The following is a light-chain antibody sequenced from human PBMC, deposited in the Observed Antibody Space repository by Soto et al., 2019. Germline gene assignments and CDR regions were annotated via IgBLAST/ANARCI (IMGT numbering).Light chain of an antibody. CDR3: SSYSGSSTTVI. V-gene: IGLV2-14*01. J-gene: IGLJ2*01. CDR1: SSDVGGYNY. CDR2: EVT. Sequence: QSVLTQPASVSGSPGQSITISCTGTSSDVGGYNYVSWYQQHPGTAPKLMIYEVTNRPSGVSNRFSGSKSGNVASLTISGLQAEDEADYYCSSYSGSSTTVIFGGGTKLTVL.